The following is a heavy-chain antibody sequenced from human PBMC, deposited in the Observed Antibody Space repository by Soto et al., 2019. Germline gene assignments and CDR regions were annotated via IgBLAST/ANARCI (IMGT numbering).Heavy chain of an antibody. CDR2: INHSGGT. D-gene: IGHD1-20*01. J-gene: IGHJ4*02. CDR3: ATTYIPGYYFDY. Sequence: PSETLTLTCAVSGGSFSGYYWSWIRQSPGKGLEWIGDINHSGGTNYNPSLKSRVTISGDTSRSRFSLRLSSVTAADTAVYYCATTYIPGYYFDYWGQGTLVTVSS. V-gene: IGHV4-34*01. CDR1: GGSFSGYY.